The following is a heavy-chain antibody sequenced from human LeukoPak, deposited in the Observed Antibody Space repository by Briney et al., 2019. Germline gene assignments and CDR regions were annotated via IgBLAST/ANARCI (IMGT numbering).Heavy chain of an antibody. Sequence: SHTLSLTCGVAGYSITSNNWWGWIRQPPGKGLEWIGYIHYSGSAYYNPSLKSRVTMSVDTSRTQISLKLNSVTAVDTAVYYCASRMYGSSGRYFHHWGQGTLVTVSS. CDR3: ASRMYGSSGRYFHH. CDR2: IHYSGSA. CDR1: GYSITSNNW. D-gene: IGHD6-13*01. J-gene: IGHJ1*01. V-gene: IGHV4-28*01.